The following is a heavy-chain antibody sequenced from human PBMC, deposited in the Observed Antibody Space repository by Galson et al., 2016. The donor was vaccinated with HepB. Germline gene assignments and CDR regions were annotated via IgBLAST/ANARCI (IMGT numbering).Heavy chain of an antibody. CDR2: IKQDGSEK. Sequence: SLRLSCAASGFSLSSYWMSWVRQAPGRGLEWVANIKQDGSEKYYVDSVKGRFTISRDDAKNSVYLQMNRLRAEDTALYYCARGGRILWDGMDVWGQGTTVTVSS. CDR1: GFSLSSYW. J-gene: IGHJ6*02. CDR3: ARGGRILWDGMDV. D-gene: IGHD2/OR15-2a*01. V-gene: IGHV3-7*01.